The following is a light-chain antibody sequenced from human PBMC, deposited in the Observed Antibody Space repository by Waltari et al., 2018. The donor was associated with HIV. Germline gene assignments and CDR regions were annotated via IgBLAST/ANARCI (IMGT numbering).Light chain of an antibody. CDR2: EVT. J-gene: IGLJ2*01. Sequence: QSALTPPPSASGSPGQSVTLSCTGTSSHVGGYNFVSWYQQHPGKAPKLMIFEVTKRPSGVPARFSGSKTGNTASLTVSGLQADDEADYYCSSYAGGNNLVFGGGTKLTVL. CDR1: SSHVGGYNF. CDR3: SSYAGGNNLV. V-gene: IGLV2-8*01.